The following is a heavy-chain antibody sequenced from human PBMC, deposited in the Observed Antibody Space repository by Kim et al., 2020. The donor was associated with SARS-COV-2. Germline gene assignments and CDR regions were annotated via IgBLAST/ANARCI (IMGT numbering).Heavy chain of an antibody. V-gene: IGHV3-30*18. CDR1: GFTFSSYG. Sequence: GGSLRLSCAASGFTFSSYGMHWVRQAPGKGLEWVAVISYDGSNKYYADSVKGRFTISRDNSKNTLYLQMNSLRAEDTAVYYCAKTLEGMDVWGQGTTVTVSS. CDR2: ISYDGSNK. J-gene: IGHJ6*02. CDR3: AKTLEGMDV.